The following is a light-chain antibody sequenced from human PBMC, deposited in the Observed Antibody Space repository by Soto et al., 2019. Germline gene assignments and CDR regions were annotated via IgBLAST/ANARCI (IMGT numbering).Light chain of an antibody. CDR2: DAS. CDR1: QDINKN. Sequence: DIQMTQSPSSLSASVGERVTITCQASQDINKNLIWYQQKPGKGPQLLIYDASDLETGVPSRFSGSGSGTGFTFPISSLQTEDFATYYCQQYESLPLTFGQGTRLEIK. J-gene: IGKJ5*01. V-gene: IGKV1-33*01. CDR3: QQYESLPLT.